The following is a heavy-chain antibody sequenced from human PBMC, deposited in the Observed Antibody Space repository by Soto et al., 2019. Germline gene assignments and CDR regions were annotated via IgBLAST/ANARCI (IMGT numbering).Heavy chain of an antibody. D-gene: IGHD1-7*01. V-gene: IGHV6-1*01. CDR1: GDSLSSNRAA. CDR3: ARDPLLTGTRGWDYYYGMDV. CDR2: TYYRSKWYN. Sequence: PSQTLSLTCPISGDSLSSNRAAWNWITQSPSTGLEWLGRTYYRSKWYNDYAVSVKSRITINPHTSKNQFSLQLNSVTPEDTAVYYCARDPLLTGTRGWDYYYGMDVWGQGTTVTVSS. J-gene: IGHJ6*02.